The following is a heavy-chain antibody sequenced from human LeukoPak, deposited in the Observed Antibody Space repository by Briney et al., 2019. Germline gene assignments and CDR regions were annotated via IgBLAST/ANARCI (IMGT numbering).Heavy chain of an antibody. CDR1: GYTFTSYG. V-gene: IGHV1-18*04. CDR3: ARDLGYSYGYWYFDY. J-gene: IGHJ4*02. D-gene: IGHD5-18*01. Sequence: ASVKVSCKASGYTFTSYGISWVRQAPGQGLEWMGWISAYNGNTNHAQKLQGRVTMTTDTSTSTAYMELRSLRSDDTAVYYCARDLGYSYGYWYFDYWGQGTLVTVSS. CDR2: ISAYNGNT.